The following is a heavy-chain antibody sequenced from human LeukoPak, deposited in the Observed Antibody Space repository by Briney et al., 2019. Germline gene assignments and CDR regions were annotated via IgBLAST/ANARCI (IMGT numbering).Heavy chain of an antibody. D-gene: IGHD3-10*01. V-gene: IGHV4-59*01. CDR2: IYYSGST. Sequence: SETLSLTCTVSGGSISSYYWSWIRQPPGKGLEWIGYIYYSGSTNYNPSLKSRVTISVDTSKNQFSLKLSSMTAADTAVYYCARGDGSGSYDLGYWGQGTLVTVSS. J-gene: IGHJ4*02. CDR3: ARGDGSGSYDLGY. CDR1: GGSISSYY.